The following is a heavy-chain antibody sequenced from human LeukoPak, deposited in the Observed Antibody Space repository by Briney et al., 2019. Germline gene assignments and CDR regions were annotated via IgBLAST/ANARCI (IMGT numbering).Heavy chain of an antibody. CDR2: ISGSGGST. CDR1: GFTFSSYT. J-gene: IGHJ4*02. CDR3: AKIGMAGGPHLDY. D-gene: IGHD2-8*02. V-gene: IGHV3-23*01. Sequence: GGSLRLSCAASGFTFSSYTMSWVRQAPGKGLEWVSAISGSGGSTYYADSVKGRFTISRDNSKDTLYLQMNSLRAEDTAVYYCAKIGMAGGPHLDYWGQGTLVTVSS.